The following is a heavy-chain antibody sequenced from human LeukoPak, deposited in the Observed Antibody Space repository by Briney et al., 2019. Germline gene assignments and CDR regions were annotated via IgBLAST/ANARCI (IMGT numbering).Heavy chain of an antibody. CDR2: IYHSGST. CDR3: ARGRSIAAKPADYYMDV. J-gene: IGHJ6*03. CDR1: GGSISSGGYY. V-gene: IGHV4-30-2*01. Sequence: SETLSLTCTVSGGSISSGGYYWSWIRQPPGKGLEWIGYIYHSGSTYYNPSLKSRVTISVDRSKNQFSLKLSSVTAADTAVYYCARGRSIAAKPADYYMDVWGKGTTVTVSS. D-gene: IGHD6-6*01.